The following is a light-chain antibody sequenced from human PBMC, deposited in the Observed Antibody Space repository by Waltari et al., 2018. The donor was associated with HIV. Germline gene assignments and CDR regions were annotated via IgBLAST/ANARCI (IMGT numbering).Light chain of an antibody. J-gene: IGKJ4*01. CDR1: QDIHNH. CDR3: QQNNSAPLT. Sequence: IQMTQSPSSLSASVGGTVTITCRSSQDIHNHLVWYQQKPGKVPRLLIYSASTLQSGVSSRLSGSGSGTTFTLTLSSLQSEDVATYYCQQNNSAPLTFGGGTKVEI. V-gene: IGKV1-27*01. CDR2: SAS.